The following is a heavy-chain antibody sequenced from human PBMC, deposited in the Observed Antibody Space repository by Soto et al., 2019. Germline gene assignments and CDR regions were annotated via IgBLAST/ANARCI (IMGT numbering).Heavy chain of an antibody. D-gene: IGHD2-2*01. CDR1: GGTFSSYA. Sequence: QVQLVQSGAEVKKPGSSVKVSCKASGGTFSSYAISWVRQAPGQGLEWMGGIIPIFGTANYAQKFQGRVTITADESTFTAYLELRSLRSEDTAVYYCARHVPAAGYYYGMDVWGQGTTVTVSS. CDR3: ARHVPAAGYYYGMDV. V-gene: IGHV1-69*12. J-gene: IGHJ6*02. CDR2: IIPIFGTA.